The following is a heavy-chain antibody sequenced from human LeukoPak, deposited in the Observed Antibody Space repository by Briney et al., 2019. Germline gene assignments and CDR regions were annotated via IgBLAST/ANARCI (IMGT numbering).Heavy chain of an antibody. CDR2: IYYSGST. Sequence: PSETLSLTCTVSGGSINNYFWSWIRQPPGKGLEWIGYIYYSGSTNYNPSLKSRVTISVDTSKNQFSLKLSSVTAADTAVYYCARVSPPLHYDFWSGYSPVFDYWGQGTLVTVSS. D-gene: IGHD3-3*01. CDR3: ARVSPPLHYDFWSGYSPVFDY. V-gene: IGHV4-59*01. J-gene: IGHJ4*02. CDR1: GGSINNYF.